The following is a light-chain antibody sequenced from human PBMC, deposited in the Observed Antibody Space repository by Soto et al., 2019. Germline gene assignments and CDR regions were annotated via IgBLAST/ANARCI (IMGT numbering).Light chain of an antibody. CDR3: SSYAGSNNQV. Sequence: QSALTQPPSASGPPGQSVTISCTGTSSDVGGYNYVSWYQQHPGKAPKLMIYEVTKRPSGVPDRFSGSKSGNTASLTVSGLQAEDEADYYCSSYAGSNNQVFGTGTKVTVL. J-gene: IGLJ1*01. CDR1: SSDVGGYNY. V-gene: IGLV2-8*01. CDR2: EVT.